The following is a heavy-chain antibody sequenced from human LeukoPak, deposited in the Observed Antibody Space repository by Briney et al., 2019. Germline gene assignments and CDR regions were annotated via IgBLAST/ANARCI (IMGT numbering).Heavy chain of an antibody. CDR2: ISGSGGST. Sequence: GGSLRLSCAASGFTFSSYAMSWVRQAPGKGLEWVSAISGSGGSTYYADSVKGRFTISRDNAKNSLYLQMNSLRAEDTAVYYCARVDPLRGNDLIDYWGQGTLVTVSS. D-gene: IGHD1-1*01. CDR1: GFTFSSYA. J-gene: IGHJ4*02. CDR3: ARVDPLRGNDLIDY. V-gene: IGHV3-23*01.